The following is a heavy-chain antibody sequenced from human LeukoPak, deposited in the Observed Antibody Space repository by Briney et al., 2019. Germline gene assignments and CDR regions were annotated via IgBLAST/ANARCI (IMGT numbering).Heavy chain of an antibody. V-gene: IGHV1-8*01. J-gene: IGHJ6*02. CDR1: GYTFTSYD. CDR2: MNPNSGNT. CDR3: ARDQGYQLLYGNYYYYGMDV. Sequence: ASVKVSCKASGYTFTSYDINRVRQATGQGLEWMGWMNPNSGNTGYAQKFQGRVTMTRNTSISTAYMELSSLRSEDTAVYYCARDQGYQLLYGNYYYYGMDVWGQGTTVTVSS. D-gene: IGHD2-2*02.